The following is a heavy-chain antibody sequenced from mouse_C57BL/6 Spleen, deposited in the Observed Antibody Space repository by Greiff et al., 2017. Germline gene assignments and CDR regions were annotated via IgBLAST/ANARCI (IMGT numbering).Heavy chain of an antibody. CDR1: GYSITSGYY. J-gene: IGHJ1*03. CDR3: ARDGTTVVDWYFDV. V-gene: IGHV3-6*01. CDR2: ISYDGSN. D-gene: IGHD1-1*01. Sequence: EVKLVESGPGLVKPSQSLSLTCSVTGYSITSGYYWNWIRQFPGNKLEWMGYISYDGSNNYNPSLKNRISITRDTSKNQFFLKLNSVTTEDTATYYCARDGTTVVDWYFDVWGTGTTVTVSS.